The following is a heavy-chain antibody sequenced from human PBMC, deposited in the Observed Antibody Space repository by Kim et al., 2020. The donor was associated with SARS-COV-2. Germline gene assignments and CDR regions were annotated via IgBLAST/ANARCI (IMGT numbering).Heavy chain of an antibody. CDR3: AHRARPLDRGVWPFFDY. Sequence: SGPTLVKPTQTLMLTCTFSGFSLSTSGVGVGWFRQPPGKALEWLALIFWDDDKRYSPSLKSRLTITKDTSKSHVVLTMTNIDPVDTATYYCAHRARPLDRGVWPFFDYWCQGTLVTVSS. CDR1: GFSLSTSGVG. V-gene: IGHV2-5*02. CDR2: IFWDDDK. D-gene: IGHD2-2*03. J-gene: IGHJ4*02.